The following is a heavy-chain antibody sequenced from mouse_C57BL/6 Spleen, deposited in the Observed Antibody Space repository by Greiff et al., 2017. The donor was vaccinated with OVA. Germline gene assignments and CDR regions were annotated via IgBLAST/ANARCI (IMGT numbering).Heavy chain of an antibody. CDR3: ARCYDYEGFGY. Sequence: QVQLQQPGAELVRPGSSVKLSCKASGYTFTSYWMHWVKQRPIQGLEWIGNIDPSGSETHYTPKFKNKATVTVDKSSSTAYMQLSSLTSEDSAVYYCARCYDYEGFGYWGQGTLVTVSA. D-gene: IGHD1-2*01. CDR2: IDPSGSET. J-gene: IGHJ3*01. V-gene: IGHV1-52*01. CDR1: GYTFTSYW.